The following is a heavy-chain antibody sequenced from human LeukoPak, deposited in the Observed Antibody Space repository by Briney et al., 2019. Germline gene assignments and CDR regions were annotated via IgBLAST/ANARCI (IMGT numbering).Heavy chain of an antibody. CDR3: ARSPAAIEWFDP. Sequence: SETLSLTCAVYGGSFSGYYWSWIRQPPGKGLEWIGEINHSGSTSYNPSLKSRVTISVDTSKNQFSLKLSSVTAADTAVYYCARSPAAIEWFDPWGQGTLVTVSS. D-gene: IGHD2-2*01. CDR2: INHSGST. CDR1: GGSFSGYY. J-gene: IGHJ5*02. V-gene: IGHV4-34*01.